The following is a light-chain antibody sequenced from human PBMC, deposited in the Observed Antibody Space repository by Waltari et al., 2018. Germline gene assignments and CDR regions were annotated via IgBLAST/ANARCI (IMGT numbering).Light chain of an antibody. CDR2: AAS. CDR3: QQVNTYPLT. V-gene: IGKV1-9*01. Sequence: DVQLTQSPSFLSASVVARVTITCRASQGVCSYLAWYQQKPGEAPKLLIHAASTLQSGVPSRFSGSSSGTEFTLTVSSLQPEDFGTYYCQQVNTYPLTFGGGTKVEI. J-gene: IGKJ4*01. CDR1: QGVCSY.